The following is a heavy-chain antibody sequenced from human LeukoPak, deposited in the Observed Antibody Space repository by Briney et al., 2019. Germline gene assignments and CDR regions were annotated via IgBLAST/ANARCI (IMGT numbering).Heavy chain of an antibody. D-gene: IGHD3-3*01. CDR2: INHSGST. CDR1: GGSISSYY. CDR3: ARHHGGPTYYDFWSGYYTGDAFDI. V-gene: IGHV4-34*01. Sequence: SETLSLTCTVSGGSISSYYWSWIRQPPGKGLEWIGEINHSGSTNYNPSLKSRFTISVDTSKNQFSLKLSSVTAADTAVYYCARHHGGPTYYDFWSGYYTGDAFDIWGQGTMVTVSS. J-gene: IGHJ3*02.